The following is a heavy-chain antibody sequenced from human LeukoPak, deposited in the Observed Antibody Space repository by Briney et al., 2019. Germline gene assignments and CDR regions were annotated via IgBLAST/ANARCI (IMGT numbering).Heavy chain of an antibody. Sequence: ASVKVSCKASGGTFSSYAISWVRQAPGQGLEWMGGIIPIFGTANYAQKFQGRVTITADESTSTAYMELSSLRSEDAAVYYCAREGSSGYYGYWGQGTLVTVSS. V-gene: IGHV1-69*13. CDR3: AREGSSGYYGY. CDR2: IIPIFGTA. J-gene: IGHJ4*02. CDR1: GGTFSSYA. D-gene: IGHD3-22*01.